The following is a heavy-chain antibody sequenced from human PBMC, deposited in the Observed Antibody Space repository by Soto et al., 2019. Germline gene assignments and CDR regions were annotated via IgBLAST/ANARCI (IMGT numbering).Heavy chain of an antibody. CDR2: IAYDGSNA. V-gene: IGHV3-30*03. Sequence: GGSLRLSCAASGFTFSNAWMSWVRQAPGKGLECLAVIAYDGSNAFYRDSVKGRFTISRDNSKNTLYLHMNSLRSEDTGVYYCARGDREDILVVVGARPGEYGIDIWGQGTTGTVSS. J-gene: IGHJ6*02. CDR3: ARGDREDILVVVGARPGEYGIDI. D-gene: IGHD2-15*01. CDR1: GFTFSNAW.